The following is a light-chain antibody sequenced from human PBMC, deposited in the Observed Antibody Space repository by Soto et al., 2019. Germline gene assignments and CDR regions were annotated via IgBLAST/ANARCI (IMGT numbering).Light chain of an antibody. J-gene: IGLJ2*01. CDR1: RYNIGSNT. CDR2: RDH. Sequence: QLVLTQPPSASGTPGQRVTISCSGSRYNIGSNTVNWYQQVPGTAPRLLIHRDHQRPSGVPDRFSGSKSGTSASLAISGLQSEDEADYYCAAWDDSLNGYVVFGGGTKLTVL. CDR3: AAWDDSLNGYVV. V-gene: IGLV1-44*01.